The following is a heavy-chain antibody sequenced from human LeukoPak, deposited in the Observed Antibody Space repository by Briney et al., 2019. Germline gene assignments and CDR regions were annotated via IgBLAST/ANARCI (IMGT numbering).Heavy chain of an antibody. Sequence: GGSLRLSCAASGFTFSNYWMTWVRQAPGKGLEWVSSISSSSSYIYYADSVKGRFTISRDNAKNSLYLQMNSLRAEDTAVYYCARDSGYDYGYYYYGMDVWGQGTTVTVSS. V-gene: IGHV3-21*01. CDR3: ARDSGYDYGYYYYGMDV. D-gene: IGHD5-12*01. J-gene: IGHJ6*02. CDR2: ISSSSSYI. CDR1: GFTFSNYW.